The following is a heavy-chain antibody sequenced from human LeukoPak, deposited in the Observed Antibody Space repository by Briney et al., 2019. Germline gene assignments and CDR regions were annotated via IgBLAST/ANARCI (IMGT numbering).Heavy chain of an antibody. CDR3: ARHYYDSSGYYREAFDM. CDR2: IYASGST. Sequence: SETLSLTCSVSGGSISTYYWSYIRQPPGEGLGWIGYIYASGSTSYNPSLKSRVTISMDTSKSQFSLRLNSMTAADTAVYYCARHYYDSSGYYREAFDMWGQGTMVTVSS. J-gene: IGHJ3*02. CDR1: GGSISTYY. D-gene: IGHD3-22*01. V-gene: IGHV4-4*09.